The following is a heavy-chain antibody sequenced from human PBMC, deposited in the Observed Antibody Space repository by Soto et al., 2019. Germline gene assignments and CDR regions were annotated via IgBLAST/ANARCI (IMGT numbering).Heavy chain of an antibody. CDR2: FDPEDGET. V-gene: IGHV1-24*01. Sequence: ASVKVSCKVSGYTLTELSVHWVRQAPGKGLEWMGGFDPEDGETIYAQKFQGRVTMTEDTSTDTAYMELSSLRSEDTAVYYCATGRSSTAMVVYYGMDVWGQGTTVTVSS. D-gene: IGHD5-18*01. CDR1: GYTLTELS. CDR3: ATGRSSTAMVVYYGMDV. J-gene: IGHJ6*02.